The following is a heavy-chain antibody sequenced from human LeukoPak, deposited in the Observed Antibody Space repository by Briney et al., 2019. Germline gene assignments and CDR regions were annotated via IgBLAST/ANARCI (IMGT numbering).Heavy chain of an antibody. J-gene: IGHJ4*02. CDR1: GGSISSSSYY. Sequence: PSETLSLTCTVSGGSISSSSYYWGWIRQPPGKGLEWIGSIYYSGSTYYNPSLKSRVTISVDTSKNQFSLKLSSVTAADTAVYYCARHMGLGCSYGYPYFDYWGQGTLVTVSS. CDR3: ARHMGLGCSYGYPYFDY. CDR2: IYYSGST. D-gene: IGHD5-18*01. V-gene: IGHV4-39*01.